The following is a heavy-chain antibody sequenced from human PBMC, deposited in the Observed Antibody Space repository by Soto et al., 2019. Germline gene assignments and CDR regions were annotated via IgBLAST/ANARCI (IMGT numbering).Heavy chain of an antibody. CDR2: ISYDGSNK. V-gene: IGHV3-30-3*01. Sequence: GGSLRLSCAASGFTFSSYAMHWVRQAPGKGLEWVAVISYDGSNKYYADSVKGRFTISRDNSKNTRYLQMNSLRAEDTAVYYCARDLLYDSSFPFVWYFDYWGQGTLVTVSS. CDR3: ARDLLYDSSFPFVWYFDY. D-gene: IGHD3-22*01. CDR1: GFTFSSYA. J-gene: IGHJ4*02.